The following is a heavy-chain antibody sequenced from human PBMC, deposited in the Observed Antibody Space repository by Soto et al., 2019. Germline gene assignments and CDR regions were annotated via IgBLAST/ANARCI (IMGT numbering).Heavy chain of an antibody. CDR2: IYQSGST. J-gene: IGHJ4*02. CDR1: GGSITSSNW. CDR3: ARCIAADGPIYY. Sequence: QVQLQVSGPGLVKPSGTLSLTCAVSGGSITSSNWWSWVRQPPGKGLEWIGEIYQSGSTNYNPSLKSRVTISVDKSKHLFALKLSSVAAADTAGYYCARCIAADGPIYYWGQGTLGTVSS. V-gene: IGHV4-4*02. D-gene: IGHD6-13*01.